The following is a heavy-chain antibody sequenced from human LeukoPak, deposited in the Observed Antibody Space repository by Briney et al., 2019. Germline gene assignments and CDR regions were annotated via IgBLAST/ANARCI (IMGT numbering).Heavy chain of an antibody. J-gene: IGHJ4*02. Sequence: SETLSLTCAVYGGSFSGYYWSWIRQPPGKGLEWIGEINHSGSTNYNPSLKSRVTISVDTSKNQFSLKLSSVTAADTAVYYCARGRIYYGSGSFGYWGQGTLVTVSS. CDR2: INHSGST. CDR1: GGSFSGYY. D-gene: IGHD3-10*01. CDR3: ARGRIYYGSGSFGY. V-gene: IGHV4-34*01.